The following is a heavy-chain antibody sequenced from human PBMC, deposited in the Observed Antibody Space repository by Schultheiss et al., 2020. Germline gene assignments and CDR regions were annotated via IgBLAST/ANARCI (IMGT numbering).Heavy chain of an antibody. CDR2: ISGSGGST. CDR3: AKDTVVVVAADWYFDL. Sequence: GESLKISCAASGFTFSSYGMHWVRQAPGKGLEWVSAISGSGGSTYYADSVKGRFTISRDNSKNTLYLQMNSLRAEDTAVYYCAKDTVVVVAADWYFDLWGRGTLVTVSS. D-gene: IGHD2-15*01. CDR1: GFTFSSYG. J-gene: IGHJ2*01. V-gene: IGHV3-23*01.